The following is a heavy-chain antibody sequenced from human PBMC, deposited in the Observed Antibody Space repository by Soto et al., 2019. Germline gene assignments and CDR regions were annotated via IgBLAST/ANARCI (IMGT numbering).Heavy chain of an antibody. J-gene: IGHJ4*02. CDR2: IYWDDDK. CDR1: GFSLDTSGVG. V-gene: IGHV2-5*02. Sequence: QITLKESGPTLVKPTQTLTLTCTFSGFSLDTSGVGVGWIRQPPGKTLEWLALIYWDDDKRYSPSLNSRLTITKDTSKNQVVLRMTNVDPVDTATHYCAHIFDFDWVWAFEYWGQGALVTVSS. CDR3: AHIFDFDWVWAFEY. D-gene: IGHD3-9*01.